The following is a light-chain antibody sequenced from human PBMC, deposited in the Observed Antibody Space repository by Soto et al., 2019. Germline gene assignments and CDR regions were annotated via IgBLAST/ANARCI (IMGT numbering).Light chain of an antibody. CDR2: GAS. Sequence: EIVLTQSPGTLSLSPGERATLSCRASQSVTSGYLAWYQQQPNQAPRLLIYGASYRATDIPDRFSGGGSGTGFTLTISRLEPEDFAVYYCQHYSSSPPAITFVQGTRLEIK. CDR3: QHYSSSPPAIT. V-gene: IGKV3-20*01. J-gene: IGKJ5*01. CDR1: QSVTSGY.